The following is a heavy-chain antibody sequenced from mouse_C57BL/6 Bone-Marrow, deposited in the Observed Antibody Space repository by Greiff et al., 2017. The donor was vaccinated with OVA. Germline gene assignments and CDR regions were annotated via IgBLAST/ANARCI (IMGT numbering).Heavy chain of an antibody. D-gene: IGHD2-4*01. CDR2: ISDGGSYT. Sequence: EVNLVESGGGLVKPGGSLKLSCAASGFTFSSYAMSWVRQTPEKRLEWVATISDGGSYTYYPDNVKGRFTISRDNAKNNLYLQMSHLKSEDTAMYYCARLYDYDWYFDVWGTGTTVTVSS. V-gene: IGHV5-4*03. J-gene: IGHJ1*03. CDR3: ARLYDYDWYFDV. CDR1: GFTFSSYA.